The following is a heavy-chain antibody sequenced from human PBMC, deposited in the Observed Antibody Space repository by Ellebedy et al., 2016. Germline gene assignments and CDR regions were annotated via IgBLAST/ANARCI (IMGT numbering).Heavy chain of an antibody. CDR1: GGSVSSDY. V-gene: IGHV4-59*02. D-gene: IGHD2-21*02. J-gene: IGHJ4*02. Sequence: SETLSLTCNVFGGSVSSDYWNWIRRPPGKGLEWIGYVFHTGTTNYNPSLKSRVTISVDTSKNQFSLKLSSVTAADTAVYYCARSLGVVTAAKFDYWGQGTLVTVSS. CDR2: VFHTGTT. CDR3: ARSLGVVTAAKFDY.